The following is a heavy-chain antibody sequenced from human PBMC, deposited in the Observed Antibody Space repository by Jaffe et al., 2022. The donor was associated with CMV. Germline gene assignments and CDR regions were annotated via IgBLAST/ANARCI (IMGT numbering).Heavy chain of an antibody. D-gene: IGHD4-17*01. Sequence: QVQLVQSGAEVKKPGASVKVSCKTSGYTFNTYNMHWVRQAPGQGLEWVGIINPSGGSTSYAQKFQGRVTMTRDTSTSTVYMELSSLRSEDTAVYYCARDRGYGANSRSNWFDPWGQGSLVIVSS. V-gene: IGHV1-46*02. CDR3: ARDRGYGANSRSNWFDP. J-gene: IGHJ5*02. CDR1: GYTFNTYN. CDR2: INPSGGST.